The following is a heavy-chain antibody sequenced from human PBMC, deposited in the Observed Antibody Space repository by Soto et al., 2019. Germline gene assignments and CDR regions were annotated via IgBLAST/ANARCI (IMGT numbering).Heavy chain of an antibody. CDR3: ARARDYDSSGYWGYYYYYGMDV. CDR1: GFTFSDYY. CDR2: ISSSGSTI. J-gene: IGHJ6*02. V-gene: IGHV3-11*01. D-gene: IGHD3-22*01. Sequence: GGSLRLSCAASGFTFSDYYMSWIRQAPGKGLEWVSYISSSGSTIYYADSVKGRFTISRDNAKNSLYLQMNSLRAEDTAVYYCARARDYDSSGYWGYYYYYGMDVWGQGTTVTVSS.